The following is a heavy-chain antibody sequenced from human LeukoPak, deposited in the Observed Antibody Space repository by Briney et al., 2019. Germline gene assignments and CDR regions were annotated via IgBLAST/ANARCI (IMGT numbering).Heavy chain of an antibody. CDR3: ASLGSYYYDSSGYYPRFLDY. V-gene: IGHV4-59*01. J-gene: IGHJ4*02. Sequence: SETLSLTCTVSGGSISSYYWSWIRQPPGKGLEWIGYIYYSGSTNYNPSLKSRVTISVDTSKNQFSLTLSSVTAADTAVYYCASLGSYYYDSSGYYPRFLDYWGQGTLVSVSS. D-gene: IGHD3-22*01. CDR2: IYYSGST. CDR1: GGSISSYY.